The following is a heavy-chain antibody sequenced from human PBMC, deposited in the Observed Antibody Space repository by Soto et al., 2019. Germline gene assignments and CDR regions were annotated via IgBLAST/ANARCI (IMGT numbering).Heavy chain of an antibody. CDR1: GGSISSSNW. D-gene: IGHD4-17*01. CDR3: ARGEEYGYGDDSFDY. Sequence: QVQLQESGPGLVKPSGTLSLTCAVSGGSISSSNWWSWVRQPPGKGLEWIGEIYHSGSTNYNPSRMSRVTISVAKSKNRFSLKLSSVTAADTAVYYCARGEEYGYGDDSFDYWGQGTLVTVSS. CDR2: IYHSGST. V-gene: IGHV4-4*02. J-gene: IGHJ4*02.